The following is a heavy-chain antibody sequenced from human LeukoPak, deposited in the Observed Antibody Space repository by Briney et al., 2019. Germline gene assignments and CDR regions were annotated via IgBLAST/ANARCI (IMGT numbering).Heavy chain of an antibody. CDR2: VYYSGST. CDR3: AKSFYYASGLDY. J-gene: IGHJ4*02. Sequence: KSSETLSLTCIVSGGSIDSNYWSWIRQPPGKGLEWIGHVYYSGSTNYNPSLKSRVTMSVDSSKSHFSLKLNSVTAADTAVYYCAKSFYYASGLDYWGQGTLVTVSS. D-gene: IGHD3-10*01. V-gene: IGHV4-59*08. CDR1: GGSIDSNY.